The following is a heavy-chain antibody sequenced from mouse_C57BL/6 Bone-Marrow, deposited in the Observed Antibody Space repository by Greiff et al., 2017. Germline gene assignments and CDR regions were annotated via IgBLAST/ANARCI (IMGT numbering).Heavy chain of an antibody. CDR2: INPNNGGT. J-gene: IGHJ4*01. CDR3: ARSEYYGSSPYAMDY. D-gene: IGHD1-1*01. CDR1: GYTFTDYN. V-gene: IGHV1-18*01. Sequence: VQLKESGPELVKPGASVKIPCKASGYTFTDYNMDWVKQSHGKSLEWIGDINPNNGGTIYNQKFKGKATLTVDKSSSTAYMELRSLTSEDTAVYYCARSEYYGSSPYAMDYWGQGTSVTVSS.